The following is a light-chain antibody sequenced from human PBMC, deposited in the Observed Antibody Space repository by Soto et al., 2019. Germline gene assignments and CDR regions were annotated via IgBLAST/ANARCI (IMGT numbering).Light chain of an antibody. CDR3: QQYHSWPLT. CDR2: GAS. CDR1: QSIRIS. V-gene: IGKV3-15*01. J-gene: IGKJ4*01. Sequence: EIVMTQSPATLSMPPGERATRCCRASQSIRISLAWYQQKPGQAPRLRLYGASTRATGVPASFSGSGSGTEFTVTISSLQSERFAVYYWQQYHSWPLTFGGGTKVEIK.